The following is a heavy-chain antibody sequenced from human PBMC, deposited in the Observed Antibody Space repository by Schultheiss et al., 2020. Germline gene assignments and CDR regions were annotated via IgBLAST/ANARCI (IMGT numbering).Heavy chain of an antibody. Sequence: SETLSLTCTVSGGSISSYYWSWIRQPPGKGLEWIGYIYYSGSTDYNPSLRGRVTMSVDTSENRISLKLTSVTAADTAVYFCVRDMNRGSTFGYYVFDFWGQGTLVTVSS. CDR1: GGSISSYY. V-gene: IGHV4-59*12. CDR2: IYYSGST. CDR3: VRDMNRGSTFGYYVFDF. J-gene: IGHJ4*02. D-gene: IGHD3-10*01.